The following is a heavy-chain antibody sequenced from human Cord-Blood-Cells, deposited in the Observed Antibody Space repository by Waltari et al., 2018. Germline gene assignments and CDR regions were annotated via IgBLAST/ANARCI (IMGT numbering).Heavy chain of an antibody. J-gene: IGHJ6*03. CDR2: SYPADADT. CDR1: GYSFTSYW. V-gene: IGHV5-51*01. Sequence: EVQLVQSGAEVKKPGESLKISCKGSGYSFTSYWIGWVRQMPGKGLEWMGFSYPADADTRYSPSFQGQVTISADKSSSTAYLQWSSLKASDTAMYYCARHKTPSYYYYYYMDVWGKGTTVTVSS. CDR3: ARHKTPSYYYYYYMDV.